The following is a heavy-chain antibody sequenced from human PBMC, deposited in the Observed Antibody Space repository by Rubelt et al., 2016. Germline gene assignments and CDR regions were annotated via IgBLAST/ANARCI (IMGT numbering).Heavy chain of an antibody. Sequence: QVQLVQSGAEVKKPGASVKVSCKASGYTFTDYYMHWVRQAPGQGLEWMGWINPNSGGTNYAQKFQGWGSRTRDTSISTAYMELSRLTSDDTAVYYCARASTSLLMDYWGQGTLVTVSS. D-gene: IGHD3-16*01. CDR3: ARASTSLLMDY. CDR1: GYTFTDYY. CDR2: INPNSGGT. J-gene: IGHJ4*02. V-gene: IGHV1-2*04.